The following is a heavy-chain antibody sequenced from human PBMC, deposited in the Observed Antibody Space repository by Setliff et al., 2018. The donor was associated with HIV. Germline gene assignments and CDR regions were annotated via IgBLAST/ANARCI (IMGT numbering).Heavy chain of an antibody. J-gene: IGHJ3*02. CDR1: EPTLRDSW. CDR2: INSDGRTT. CDR3: ARPGATGGAYDI. V-gene: IGHV3-74*03. Sequence: GSLRLSCAVSEPTLRDSWMHWVRQVPGKGLVWVSTINSDGRTTTYADSVKGRFTISRDNAKNTLYLQINSLRAEDTAVYYCARPGATGGAYDIWGQGTTVTVSS. D-gene: IGHD3-16*01.